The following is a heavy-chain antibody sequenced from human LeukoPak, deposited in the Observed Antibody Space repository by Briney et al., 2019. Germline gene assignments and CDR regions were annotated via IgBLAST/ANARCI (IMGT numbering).Heavy chain of an antibody. CDR2: ISSNGGST. V-gene: IGHV3-64*01. CDR3: ARYGGAFADY. D-gene: IGHD3-16*01. CDR1: GFTFNSYA. Sequence: PGGSLRLSGAASGFTFNSYAMHWVRQAQGKGLEYVSAISSNGGSTYYANSVKGRFTISRDNSKNTLYLQMGSLRPGGMAVYYCARYGGAFADYWGQGTLVTVSS. J-gene: IGHJ4*02.